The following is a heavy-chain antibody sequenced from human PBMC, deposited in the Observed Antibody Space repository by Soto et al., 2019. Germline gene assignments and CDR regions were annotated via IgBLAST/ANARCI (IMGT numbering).Heavy chain of an antibody. CDR3: DSGGGDYYDYYGMDV. CDR2: MNPNSGNT. J-gene: IGHJ6*02. CDR1: WYTFTSYD. V-gene: IGHV1-8*01. Sequence: SVKVYCNGSWYTFTSYDINWVRQATGQGLEWMGWMNPNSGNTGYAQKFQGRGTMTRNTSISTAYMELSRLRSEDMAVYYCDSGGGDYYDYYGMDVWGQGTTVIVSS. D-gene: IGHD2-21*02.